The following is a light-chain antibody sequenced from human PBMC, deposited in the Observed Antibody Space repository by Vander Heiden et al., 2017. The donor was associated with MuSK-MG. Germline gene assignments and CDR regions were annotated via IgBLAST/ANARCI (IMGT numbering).Light chain of an antibody. CDR2: AAS. CDR1: PSISIY. V-gene: IGKV1-39*01. CDR3: QQRYRTPALT. J-gene: IGKJ4*01. Sequence: LHMTQSPSSLSASVGDSLTITCRASPSISIYFTWYHQKPGEAPMLLSYAASSVQSGVPSSFSGSGSGTDFTLTISRLQPEDFTTYYCQQRYRTPALTFGGGTKVEIK.